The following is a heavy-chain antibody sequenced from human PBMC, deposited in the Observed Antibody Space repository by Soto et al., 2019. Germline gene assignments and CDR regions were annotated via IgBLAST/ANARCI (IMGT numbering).Heavy chain of an antibody. V-gene: IGHV3-33*01. CDR1: GFTFSSYG. Sequence: QVQLVESGGGVVQPGRSLRLSCAASGFTFSSYGMHWVRQAPGKGLEWVAVIWYDGSNKYYADSVKGRFTISRDNSKNTLYLEMNSLRAEETAVYLRTRDLSVGYFYDCSGLADYWGQGTLVTVSS. D-gene: IGHD3-22*01. CDR2: IWYDGSNK. J-gene: IGHJ4*02. CDR3: TRDLSVGYFYDCSGLADY.